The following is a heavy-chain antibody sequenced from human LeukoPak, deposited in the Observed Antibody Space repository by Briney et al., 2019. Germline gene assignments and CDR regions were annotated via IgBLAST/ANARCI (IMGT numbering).Heavy chain of an antibody. V-gene: IGHV1-69*13. CDR3: ASTSPMYYDILTGHYGMDV. J-gene: IGHJ6*02. Sequence: SVKVSCKASGGTFSSYAISWVRQAPGQGLEWMGGIIPIFGTANYAQKFQGRVTITADESTSTAYMELSSLRSEDTAVYYCASTSPMYYDILTGHYGMDVWGQGTTVTVSS. CDR2: IIPIFGTA. CDR1: GGTFSSYA. D-gene: IGHD3-9*01.